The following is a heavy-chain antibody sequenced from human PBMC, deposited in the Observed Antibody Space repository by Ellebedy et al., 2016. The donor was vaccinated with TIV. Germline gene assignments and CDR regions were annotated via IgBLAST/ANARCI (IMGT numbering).Heavy chain of an antibody. CDR1: GYTFTSYY. J-gene: IGHJ4*02. Sequence: AASVKVSCKASGYTFTSYYMHWVRQAPGHGLAWMGIINPSGGNTSYAQKFQGRVTMTRDTSTSTVYMDLSSLRSEDTAVYYCARVSYDSSGYYYPQNPYYFDYWGQGTLVTVSS. CDR3: ARVSYDSSGYYYPQNPYYFDY. D-gene: IGHD3-22*01. CDR2: INPSGGNT. V-gene: IGHV1-46*01.